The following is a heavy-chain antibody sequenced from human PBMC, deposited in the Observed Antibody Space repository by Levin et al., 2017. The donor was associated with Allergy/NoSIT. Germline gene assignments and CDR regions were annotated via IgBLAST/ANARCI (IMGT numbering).Heavy chain of an antibody. CDR1: GGSISSYY. CDR3: AGGVRGAKGPHAFDI. CDR2: IYYSGST. V-gene: IGHV4-59*01. D-gene: IGHD3-10*01. J-gene: IGHJ3*02. Sequence: SETLSLTCTVSGGSISSYYWSWIRQPPGKGLEWIGYIYYSGSTNYNPSLKSRVTISVDTSKNQFPLKLSSVTAADTAVYYCAGGVRGAKGPHAFDIWGQGTMVTVSS.